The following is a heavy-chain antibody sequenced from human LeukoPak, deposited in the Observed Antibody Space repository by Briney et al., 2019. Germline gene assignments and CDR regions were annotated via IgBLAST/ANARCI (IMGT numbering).Heavy chain of an antibody. Sequence: GGSLRLSCAASGFTLSSYWMSWVRQAPGKGLEWVANIKEDGSAKQYVDSVKGRFIISRDNAKNSLYLQMNSLRAEDTAVYYCARDWAYCSSTSCNENWFDPWGQGTLVTVSS. D-gene: IGHD2-2*01. CDR3: ARDWAYCSSTSCNENWFDP. CDR1: GFTLSSYW. CDR2: IKEDGSAK. J-gene: IGHJ5*02. V-gene: IGHV3-7*01.